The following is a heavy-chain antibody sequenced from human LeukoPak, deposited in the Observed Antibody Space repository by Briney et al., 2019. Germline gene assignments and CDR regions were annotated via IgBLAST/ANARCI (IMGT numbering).Heavy chain of an antibody. V-gene: IGHV1-69*05. J-gene: IGHJ4*02. CDR1: GGTFSSYA. CDR3: ARGPNYYDSSGYYINQHYFDY. CDR2: IIPIFGTA. Sequence: ASVKVSCKASGGTFSSYAINWVRQAPGQGLEWMGGIIPIFGTANYAQKFQGRVAITTDESTSTAYMELSSLRSEDTAVYYCARGPNYYDSSGYYINQHYFDYWGQRTLVTLSS. D-gene: IGHD3-22*01.